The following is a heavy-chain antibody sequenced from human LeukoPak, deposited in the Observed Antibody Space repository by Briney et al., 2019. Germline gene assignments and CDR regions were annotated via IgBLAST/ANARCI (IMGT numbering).Heavy chain of an antibody. Sequence: GGSLRLSCAASGFTFSTSWMSWVRQAPGKGLEWVANIKHDGSEKYYVDSVKGRFTISRDNARNSLYLQMNSLRAEDTAVYYCARASYSPDWFDPWGQGTPVTVSS. CDR1: GFTFSTSW. J-gene: IGHJ5*02. CDR3: ARASYSPDWFDP. CDR2: IKHDGSEK. D-gene: IGHD4-11*01. V-gene: IGHV3-7*01.